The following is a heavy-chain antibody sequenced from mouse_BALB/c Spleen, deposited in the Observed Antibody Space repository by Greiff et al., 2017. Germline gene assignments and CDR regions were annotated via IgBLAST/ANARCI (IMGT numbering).Heavy chain of an antibody. J-gene: IGHJ4*01. CDR3: ARGGGPYAMDY. CDR2: IYPGDGDT. V-gene: IGHV1-87*01. CDR1: GYTFTSYW. Sequence: VQLHQSGAELARPGASVKLSCKASGYTFTSYWMQWVKQRPGQGLEWIGAIYPGDGDTRYTQKFKGKATLTADKSSSTAYMQLSSLASEDSAVYYCARGGGPYAMDYWGQGTSVTVSS. D-gene: IGHD1-1*02.